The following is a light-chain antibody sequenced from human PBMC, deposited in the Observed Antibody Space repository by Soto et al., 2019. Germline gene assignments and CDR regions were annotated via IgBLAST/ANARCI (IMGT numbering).Light chain of an antibody. CDR1: QSVSSN. J-gene: IGKJ1*01. CDR3: QQYGSSGT. Sequence: EIVMTQSPAPLSVSPGERATLSCRASQSVSSNVAWYQQIPGQTPRLLIYGASTRATGIPVRFSGSGSGTDFTLTISRLEPEDFAVYYCQQYGSSGTLGQGTKVDIK. CDR2: GAS. V-gene: IGKV3-15*01.